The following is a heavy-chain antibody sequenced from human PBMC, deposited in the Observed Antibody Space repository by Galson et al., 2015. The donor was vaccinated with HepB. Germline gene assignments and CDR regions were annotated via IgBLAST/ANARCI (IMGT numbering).Heavy chain of an antibody. V-gene: IGHV3-9*02. CDR2: ISWNSGSL. CDR3: VRVGDDFWGGFYD. J-gene: IGHJ4*02. Sequence: SLRLSCATSGFSPHDHAIHWVRQPPGKGLEWVSGISWNSGSLGYADSVKGRFTISRDNGQNVVYLQMNNLRIEDTALYHCVRVGDDFWGGFYDWGQGTLVTGSS. D-gene: IGHD3-3*01. CDR1: GFSPHDHA.